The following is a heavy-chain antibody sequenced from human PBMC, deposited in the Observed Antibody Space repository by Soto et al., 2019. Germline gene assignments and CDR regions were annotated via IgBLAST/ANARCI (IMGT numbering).Heavy chain of an antibody. J-gene: IGHJ6*02. V-gene: IGHV3-30*18. CDR3: AKDGARGYYYYGMDV. Sequence: VQLVESGGGVVQPGRSLRLSCAASGFTFSSYGMHWVRQAPGKGLEWVAVISYDGSNKYYADSVKGRFTISRDNSKNTLYLQMNSLRAEDTAVYYCAKDGARGYYYYGMDVWGQGTTVTVSS. CDR1: GFTFSSYG. CDR2: ISYDGSNK. D-gene: IGHD3-16*01.